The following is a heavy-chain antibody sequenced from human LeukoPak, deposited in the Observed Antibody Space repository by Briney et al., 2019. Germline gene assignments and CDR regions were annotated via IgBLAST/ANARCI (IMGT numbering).Heavy chain of an antibody. V-gene: IGHV1-46*01. Sequence: ASVKVSCKASGYSFTSHFMHWVRQAPGQGLEWLGLINPSGSSTLYAQKFQGRVTMTRDMSTTTDYMELSSLRSEDTAVYYCARDNSVGDIAWWFDPWGQGTLVTVSS. D-gene: IGHD3-16*02. J-gene: IGHJ5*02. CDR3: ARDNSVGDIAWWFDP. CDR2: INPSGSST. CDR1: GYSFTSHF.